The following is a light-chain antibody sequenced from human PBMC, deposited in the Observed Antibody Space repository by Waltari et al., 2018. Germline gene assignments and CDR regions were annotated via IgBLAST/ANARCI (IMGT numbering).Light chain of an antibody. CDR3: QQYAYVPWT. Sequence: DIQMTQSPSSLSASVGDRVTISCQATRDISTNLNWYQQKPGTAPKLLIYDASRLEKGVPSRFSGSGSGTEFTFTITNLQPEDIATYHCQQYAYVPWTFGQGAKVEI. J-gene: IGKJ1*01. CDR2: DAS. CDR1: RDISTN. V-gene: IGKV1-33*01.